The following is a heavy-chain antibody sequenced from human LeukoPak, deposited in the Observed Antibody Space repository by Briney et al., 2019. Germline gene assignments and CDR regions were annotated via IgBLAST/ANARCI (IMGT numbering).Heavy chain of an antibody. CDR3: ARISGSPYDSSGYYFIDY. Sequence: GESLKISCKGSGYSFTSYWIGWVRQMPGKGLGWMGIIYPGDSDTRYSPSFQGQVTISADKSISTAYLQWSSLKASDTAMYYCARISGSPYDSSGYYFIDYWGQGTLVTVSS. J-gene: IGHJ4*02. CDR1: GYSFTSYW. CDR2: IYPGDSDT. V-gene: IGHV5-51*01. D-gene: IGHD3-22*01.